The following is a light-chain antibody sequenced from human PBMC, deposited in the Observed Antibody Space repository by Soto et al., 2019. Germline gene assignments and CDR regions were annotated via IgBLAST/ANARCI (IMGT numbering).Light chain of an antibody. CDR1: SSDVGGYNY. J-gene: IGLJ3*02. V-gene: IGLV2-8*01. CDR2: EVT. CDR3: NSYAGNANWV. Sequence: QSVLTQPPSASGSPGQSVTISCTGTSSDVGGYNYVSWYQQHPGKAPKLMIYEVTKRPSGVPDRFSGSKSGNTASLTVSGLQGEDEADYYRNSYAGNANWVFGGGTQLTVL.